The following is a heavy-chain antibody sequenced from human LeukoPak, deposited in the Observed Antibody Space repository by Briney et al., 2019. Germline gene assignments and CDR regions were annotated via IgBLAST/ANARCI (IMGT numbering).Heavy chain of an antibody. V-gene: IGHV3-48*04. J-gene: IGHJ4*02. Sequence: GGSLRLSCAASGFTFSSYSMNWVRQAPGKGLEWVSSISSSGSTIYYADSVKGRFTISRDNAKNSLYLQMNSLRAEDTAVYYCTTSYGSGTALDYWGQGTLVTVSS. CDR1: GFTFSSYS. CDR2: ISSSGSTI. CDR3: TTSYGSGTALDY. D-gene: IGHD3-10*01.